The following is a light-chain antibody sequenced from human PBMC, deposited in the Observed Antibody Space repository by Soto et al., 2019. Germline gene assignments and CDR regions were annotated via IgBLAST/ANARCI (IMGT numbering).Light chain of an antibody. Sequence: QSALTQPASVSGSPGQSITISCNGTSSDVGGYNYVSWYQQHPGKAPKLMIYEVSHRPSGVSNRFSGSKSANTASLTISGLQAEDEADYYCSSYTSKNTRVFGGGTKLTVL. J-gene: IGLJ3*02. V-gene: IGLV2-14*01. CDR3: SSYTSKNTRV. CDR2: EVS. CDR1: SSDVGGYNY.